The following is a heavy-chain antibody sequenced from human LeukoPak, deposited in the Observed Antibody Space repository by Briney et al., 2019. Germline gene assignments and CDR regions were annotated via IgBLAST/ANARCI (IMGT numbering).Heavy chain of an antibody. CDR2: INSDGSST. J-gene: IGHJ4*02. V-gene: IGHV3-74*01. CDR1: GFTFSSYA. CDR3: ARGGGYSYAAKDY. Sequence: PGGSLRLPCAASGFTFSSYAMSWVRQAPGKGLVWVSRINSDGSSTSYADSVKGRFTISRDNAKNTLYLQVNSLRAEDTAVYYCARGGGYSYAAKDYWGQGTLVTVSS. D-gene: IGHD5-18*01.